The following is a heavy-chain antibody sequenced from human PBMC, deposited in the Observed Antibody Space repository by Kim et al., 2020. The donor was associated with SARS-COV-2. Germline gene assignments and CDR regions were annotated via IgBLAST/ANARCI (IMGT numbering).Heavy chain of an antibody. CDR3: AAGRAYEFKEDY. J-gene: IGHJ4*02. Sequence: NYAQKFQERVTITRDMSTSTAYMELSSRRSEDTAVYYCAAGRAYEFKEDYWGQGTLVTVSS. V-gene: IGHV1-58*01. D-gene: IGHD3-22*01.